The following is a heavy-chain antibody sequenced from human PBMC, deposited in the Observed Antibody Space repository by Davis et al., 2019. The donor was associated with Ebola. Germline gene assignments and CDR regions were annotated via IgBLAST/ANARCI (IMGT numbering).Heavy chain of an antibody. D-gene: IGHD2-2*01. V-gene: IGHV1-18*01. CDR3: ARSQYAYNWFDP. Sequence: QKLQGRVTMTTDTSTSTAYMELRSLRSDDTAVYYCARSQYAYNWFDPWGQGTLVTVS. J-gene: IGHJ5*02.